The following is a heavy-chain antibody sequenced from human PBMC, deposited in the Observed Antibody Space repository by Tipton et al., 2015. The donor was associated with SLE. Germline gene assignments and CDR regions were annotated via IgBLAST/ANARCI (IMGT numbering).Heavy chain of an antibody. CDR1: GGSISSGSYY. D-gene: IGHD3-10*01. Sequence: TLSLTCTVSGGSISSGSYYWSWIRQPAGKGLEWIGYIYTSGSTNYNPSLKSRVTISVDTSKNQFSLKLSSVTAADTAVYYCAAREKAITMVRGVIIPFDYRGQGTLVTVSS. CDR2: IYTSGST. CDR3: AAREKAITMVRGVIIPFDY. J-gene: IGHJ4*02. V-gene: IGHV4-61*09.